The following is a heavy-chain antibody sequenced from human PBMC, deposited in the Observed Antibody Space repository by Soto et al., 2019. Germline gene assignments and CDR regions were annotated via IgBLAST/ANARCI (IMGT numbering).Heavy chain of an antibody. CDR2: ISSSSSYI. CDR1: GFTFSSYS. J-gene: IGHJ5*02. Sequence: EVQLVESGGGLVKPGGSLRLSCAASGFTFSSYSMNWVCQAPGKGLEWVSSISSSSSYIYYADSGRGRFTISRDNAKNSLYLQMNSLRAEDTAVYYFARDTYYYGSGSYGPWGQGTLVTVSS. CDR3: ARDTYYYGSGSYGP. V-gene: IGHV3-21*01. D-gene: IGHD3-10*01.